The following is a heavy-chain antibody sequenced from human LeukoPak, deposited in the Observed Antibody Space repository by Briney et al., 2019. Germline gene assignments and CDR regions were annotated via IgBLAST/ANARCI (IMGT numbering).Heavy chain of an antibody. Sequence: PGGSLRLSCAASGFTFRSYAMSWVRQAPGKGLEWVSAISGSGGRAFYADSAKGRFTISRDNSKNTLYLQMNSLRAEDTAVYYCVRDAHSSGWPSHFDYWGQGTLVTVSS. J-gene: IGHJ4*02. V-gene: IGHV3-23*01. CDR2: ISGSGGRA. CDR1: GFTFRSYA. CDR3: VRDAHSSGWPSHFDY. D-gene: IGHD6-19*01.